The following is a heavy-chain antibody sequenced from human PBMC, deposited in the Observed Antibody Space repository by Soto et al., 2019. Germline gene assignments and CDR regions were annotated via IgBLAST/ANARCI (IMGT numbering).Heavy chain of an antibody. Sequence: GGSLRLSCAASGFTFSNAWMSWVRQAPGKGLEWVGRIKSKTDGGTTDYAAPVKGRFTISRDDSKNTLYLQMNSLKTEDTAVYYCTTARYCSGGSCYSYYYYYGMDVWGQGTTVTVSS. CDR1: GFTFSNAW. V-gene: IGHV3-15*01. D-gene: IGHD2-15*01. J-gene: IGHJ6*02. CDR2: IKSKTDGGTT. CDR3: TTARYCSGGSCYSYYYYYGMDV.